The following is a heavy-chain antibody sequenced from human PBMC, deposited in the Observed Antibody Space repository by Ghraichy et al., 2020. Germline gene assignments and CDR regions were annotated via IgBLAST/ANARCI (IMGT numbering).Heavy chain of an antibody. CDR1: GFTFSSFW. Sequence: GESLNISCAASGFTFSSFWMSWVRQAPGKGLEWVANIKHDGGEKYYVDSVRGRFTISRDNAKNLLYLQMNSLRAEDTAVYYCARDFYGDYSFDHWGQGTLVTVSS. CDR3: ARDFYGDYSFDH. J-gene: IGHJ4*02. CDR2: IKHDGGEK. V-gene: IGHV3-7*01. D-gene: IGHD4-17*01.